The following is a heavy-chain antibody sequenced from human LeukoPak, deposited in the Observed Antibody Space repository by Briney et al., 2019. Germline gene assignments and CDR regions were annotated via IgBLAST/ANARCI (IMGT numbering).Heavy chain of an antibody. V-gene: IGHV3-20*04. Sequence: GGSLRLSCAASGFTFDDYGMNWVRQAPGKGLEWISGIHWNGDTTNYAASVEGRFTISRDNAKNSLYLQMNSLRAQDTALYYCARGLRYYYYYYMDVWGKGTTVTVSS. CDR1: GFTFDDYG. J-gene: IGHJ6*03. CDR2: IHWNGDTT. D-gene: IGHD3-9*01. CDR3: ARGLRYYYYYYMDV.